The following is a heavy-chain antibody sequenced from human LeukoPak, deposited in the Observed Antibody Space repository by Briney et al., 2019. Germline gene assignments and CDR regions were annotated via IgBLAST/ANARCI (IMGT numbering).Heavy chain of an antibody. CDR1: GFTFDDYA. V-gene: IGHV3-9*01. CDR3: AKGVVAAYFDY. D-gene: IGHD2-15*01. Sequence: GGSLRLSCAASGFTFDDYAMHWVRQAPGKGLEWVSGISWNSGNIGYADSVKGRFTISRDNAKNSLYLQMNSLRAEDTALYYCAKGVVAAYFDYWGQGTLVTVSS. CDR2: ISWNSGNI. J-gene: IGHJ4*02.